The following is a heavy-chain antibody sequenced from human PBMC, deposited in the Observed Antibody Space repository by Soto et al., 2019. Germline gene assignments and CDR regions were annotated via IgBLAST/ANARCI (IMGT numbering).Heavy chain of an antibody. CDR3: ALDHYGSGSYSY. CDR1: GFTFSSYA. CDR2: ISGSGGST. J-gene: IGHJ4*02. Sequence: GGSLRLSCAASGFTFSSYAMSWVRQAPGKGLEWVSAISGSGGSTYYADSVKGRFTISRDNSKNTLYLQMNSLRAEDTAVYYCALDHYGSGSYSYWGQGTLVTVSS. V-gene: IGHV3-23*01. D-gene: IGHD3-10*01.